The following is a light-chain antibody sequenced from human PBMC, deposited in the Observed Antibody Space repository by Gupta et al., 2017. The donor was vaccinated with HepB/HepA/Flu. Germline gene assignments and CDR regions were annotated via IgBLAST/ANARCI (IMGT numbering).Light chain of an antibody. Sequence: EIVMTQSPATLSVSPGERVTLSCRASQSVSSNLAWYQQKPGQAPRLLIFRASTRATGIPARFSGSGSGTEFTLTITSLRSEDFAVYYCQQYDNWPPLTFGGGTKVEMK. V-gene: IGKV3-15*01. CDR2: RAS. J-gene: IGKJ4*01. CDR3: QQYDNWPPLT. CDR1: QSVSSN.